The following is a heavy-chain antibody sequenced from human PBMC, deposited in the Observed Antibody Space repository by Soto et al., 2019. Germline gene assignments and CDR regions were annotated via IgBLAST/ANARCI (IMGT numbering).Heavy chain of an antibody. CDR3: ARHGRYFDLPDY. V-gene: IGHV3-23*01. D-gene: IGHD3-9*01. CDR1: GFTFSTYT. J-gene: IGHJ4*02. CDR2: ISGSGGRT. Sequence: GGSLRLSCAASGFTFSTYTMSWVRQAPGKGLEWVSGISGSGGRTYYADSVKGRFTISRDNSKNTLYLQMDSLRAEDTAVYYCARHGRYFDLPDYWGPGTLVTVSS.